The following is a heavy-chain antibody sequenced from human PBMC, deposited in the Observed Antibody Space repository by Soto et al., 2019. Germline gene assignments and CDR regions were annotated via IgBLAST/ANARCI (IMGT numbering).Heavy chain of an antibody. CDR3: ARSDWNYHPPSYHYYYLDV. D-gene: IGHD1-7*01. J-gene: IGHJ6*03. CDR1: GFTFSSYG. CDR2: IWYDGSNK. Sequence: GGSLILSCAASGFTFSSYGMHWVRQAPGKGLEWVAVIWYDGSNKYYADSVKGRFTISRDNSKNTLYLQMNSLRAEDTAVYYCARSDWNYHPPSYHYYYLDVWGKGTTVTVSS. V-gene: IGHV3-33*01.